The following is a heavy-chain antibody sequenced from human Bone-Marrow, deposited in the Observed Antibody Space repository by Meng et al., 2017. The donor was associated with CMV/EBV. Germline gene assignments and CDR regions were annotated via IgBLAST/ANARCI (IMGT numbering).Heavy chain of an antibody. CDR1: GYSFTSYW. V-gene: IGHV5-51*01. CDR2: IYPGDSDT. D-gene: IGHD3-10*01. J-gene: IGHJ3*02. Sequence: GESLKISCKGSGYSFTSYWIGWVRQMPGKGLEWMGIIYPGDSDTRYSPSFQGQVTISADKSISTAYLQWSSLKASDTAMYYCARRVKKLLWFGEPPARDAFDIWGQGTMVTASS. CDR3: ARRVKKLLWFGEPPARDAFDI.